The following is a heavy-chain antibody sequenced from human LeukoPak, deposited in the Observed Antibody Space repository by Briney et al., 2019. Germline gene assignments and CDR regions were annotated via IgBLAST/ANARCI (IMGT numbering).Heavy chain of an antibody. CDR3: VRIYCTSTSCYGDSYYGMDV. CDR2: ISYSGST. D-gene: IGHD2-2*01. Sequence: PSETLSLTCTVSGDSISSSRHPWGWIRQPPGKGLEWIGSISYSGSTYYNPSLKTRVTMSVDTSENQFSLKLSSVTAADSTVYYCVRIYCTSTSCYGDSYYGMDVWGQGTTVTISS. CDR1: GDSISSSRHP. J-gene: IGHJ6*02. V-gene: IGHV4-39*01.